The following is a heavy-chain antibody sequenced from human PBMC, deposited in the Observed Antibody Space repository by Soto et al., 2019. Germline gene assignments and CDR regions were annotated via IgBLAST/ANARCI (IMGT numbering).Heavy chain of an antibody. CDR2: IYHSGST. D-gene: IGHD2-15*01. CDR1: SGSISSSNW. CDR3: AREPAIYCSGGSCYPSRNAFDI. J-gene: IGHJ3*02. V-gene: IGHV4-4*02. Sequence: SETLSVTCAVSSGSISSSNWWSWVRQPPGKGLEWIGEIYHSGSTNYNPSLKGRVTISVDKSKNQFSLKLSSVTAADTAVYYCAREPAIYCSGGSCYPSRNAFDIWGQGTMVTVSS.